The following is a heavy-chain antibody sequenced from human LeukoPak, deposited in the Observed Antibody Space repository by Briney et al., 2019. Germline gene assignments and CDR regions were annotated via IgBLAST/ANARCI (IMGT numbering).Heavy chain of an antibody. V-gene: IGHV3-23*01. Sequence: GGSLRLSCAASGFTFSSYARSWVRQAPGKGLEWVSAISGSGASTYSADSVKGRFTISRDNSKNTLYLQMNSLRAEDTAVYYCAKMRYYDILTAPYYFDYWGQGTLVTVSS. D-gene: IGHD3-9*01. CDR1: GFTFSSYA. CDR3: AKMRYYDILTAPYYFDY. CDR2: ISGSGAST. J-gene: IGHJ4*02.